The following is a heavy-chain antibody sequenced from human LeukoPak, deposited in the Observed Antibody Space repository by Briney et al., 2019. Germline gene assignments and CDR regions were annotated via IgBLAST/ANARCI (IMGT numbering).Heavy chain of an antibody. V-gene: IGHV1-18*01. CDR1: GYTFTSYG. CDR3: ARGGGYCSSTSCYWGRPDYYYYYMDV. D-gene: IGHD2-2*03. Sequence: GASVKVSCKASGYTFTSYGISWVRQAPGQGLEWMGWISAYNGNTNYAQKLQGRVTMTTDTSTSTAYMELRSLRSDDTAVYYCARGGGYCSSTSCYWGRPDYYYYYMDVWGKGTTVTVSS. J-gene: IGHJ6*03. CDR2: ISAYNGNT.